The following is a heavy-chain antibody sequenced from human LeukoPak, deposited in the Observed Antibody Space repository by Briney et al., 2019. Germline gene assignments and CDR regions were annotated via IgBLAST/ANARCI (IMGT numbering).Heavy chain of an antibody. Sequence: GASVKVSCKASGGTFSSYAISWVRQAPGQGLEWMGRIIPILGIANYAQKFQGRVTMTRNTSISTAYMELSSLRSEDTAVYYCARGWKAVAGTKSDYWGQGTLVTVSS. J-gene: IGHJ4*02. D-gene: IGHD6-19*01. CDR2: IIPILGIA. CDR1: GGTFSSYA. V-gene: IGHV1-69*04. CDR3: ARGWKAVAGTKSDY.